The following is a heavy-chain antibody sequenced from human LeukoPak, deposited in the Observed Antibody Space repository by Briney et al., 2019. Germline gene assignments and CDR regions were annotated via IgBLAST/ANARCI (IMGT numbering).Heavy chain of an antibody. V-gene: IGHV3-30*18. CDR2: ISYDGSDK. D-gene: IGHD3-10*02. CDR1: GFTFSTYG. Sequence: GRSLRLSCAASGFTFSTYGMHWVRQAPGKGLEWVAVISYDGSDKYYVDSVKGRFTISRDNSKSTLYLQMNSLRAEDTAVYYCAKSLGSGSYNALEIWGQGTIVTVSS. CDR3: AKSLGSGSYNALEI. J-gene: IGHJ3*02.